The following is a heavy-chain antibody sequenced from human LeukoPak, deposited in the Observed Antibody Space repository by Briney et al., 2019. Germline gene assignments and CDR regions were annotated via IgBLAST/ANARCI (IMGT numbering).Heavy chain of an antibody. V-gene: IGHV3-9*03. J-gene: IGHJ3*02. CDR3: AKGRLRLGTDAFDI. D-gene: IGHD4-17*01. CDR1: GFTFDDYA. Sequence: GRSLRLSCAASGFTFDDYAMHWVRQAPGKGLEWVSGISWSSGSIGYADSVKGRFTISRDNAKNSLYLQMNSLRAEDMALYYCAKGRLRLGTDAFDIWGQGTMVTVSS. CDR2: ISWSSGSI.